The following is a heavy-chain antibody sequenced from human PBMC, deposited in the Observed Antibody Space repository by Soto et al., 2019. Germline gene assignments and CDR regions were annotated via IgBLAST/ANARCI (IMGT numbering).Heavy chain of an antibody. Sequence: QVQLVESGGGLVTPGGSLRLSCASSGFTFSDYYMSWIRQAPGKGLEWLSYISPGSRYPAYADSVKGRFTISRDNARRSLSLQMNGLTVDDTAIYYCVRGGGGGLFDPWGQGSMVTVSS. D-gene: IGHD2-15*01. CDR2: ISPGSRYP. V-gene: IGHV3-11*06. CDR1: GFTFSDYY. CDR3: VRGGGGGLFDP. J-gene: IGHJ5*02.